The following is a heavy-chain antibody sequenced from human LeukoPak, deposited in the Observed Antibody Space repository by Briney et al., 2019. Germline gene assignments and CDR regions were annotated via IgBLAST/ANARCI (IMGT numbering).Heavy chain of an antibody. CDR3: ARGRATGYFDY. CDR2: VIPMLGVA. Sequence: ASVKVSCKASRGTFSSYEISWVRQAPGQGLEWMGRVIPMLGVASYAQRFQDRVTFTADRSTSTASMELNSLRSGDTAVYYCARGRATGYFDYWGQGTLVTVSS. J-gene: IGHJ4*02. CDR1: RGTFSSYE. V-gene: IGHV1-69*04.